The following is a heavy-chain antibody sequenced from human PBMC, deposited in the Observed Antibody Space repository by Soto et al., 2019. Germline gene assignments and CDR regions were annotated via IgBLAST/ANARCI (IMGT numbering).Heavy chain of an antibody. CDR3: ARVSTTAKTFDY. V-gene: IGHV3-53*02. Sequence: EVQLVETGGGLIQPGGSLRLSCAASGFIVSSNYMSWVRQAPGKGLEWVSIIYSGGNIYYADSVRGRFTISRDNSKSTLYLQMNSLRAEDTAVHYCARVSTTAKTFDYWGQGTLVTVSS. J-gene: IGHJ4*02. D-gene: IGHD4-17*01. CDR2: IYSGGNI. CDR1: GFIVSSNY.